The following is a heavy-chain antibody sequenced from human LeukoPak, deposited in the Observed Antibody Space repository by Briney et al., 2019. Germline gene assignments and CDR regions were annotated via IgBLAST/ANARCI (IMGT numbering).Heavy chain of an antibody. Sequence: SETLSLTCTVSGGSISDYYWSWIRQPAGKGLEWIGRIYGSGSPSYNPSLKSRVTMSVDTSKNQISLKLTSVTAADTAVYYCAKDSSLSIAAPGAFDIWGQGTMVTVSS. CDR2: IYGSGSP. J-gene: IGHJ3*02. D-gene: IGHD6-6*01. CDR1: GGSISDYY. V-gene: IGHV4-4*07. CDR3: AKDSSLSIAAPGAFDI.